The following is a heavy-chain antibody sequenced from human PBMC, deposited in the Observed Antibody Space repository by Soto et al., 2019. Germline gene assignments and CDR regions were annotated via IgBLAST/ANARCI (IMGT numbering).Heavy chain of an antibody. CDR1: GGSFSGYY. CDR2: INHSGST. V-gene: IGHV4-34*01. D-gene: IGHD6-13*01. CDR3: ARAGVFGYWYFDL. Sequence: SETLSLTCAVYGGSFSGYYWSWIRQPPGKGLEWIGEINHSGSTNYNPSLKSRVTISVDTSKNQFSQKLSSVTAADTAVYYCARAGVFGYWYFDLWGRGTLVTVSS. J-gene: IGHJ2*01.